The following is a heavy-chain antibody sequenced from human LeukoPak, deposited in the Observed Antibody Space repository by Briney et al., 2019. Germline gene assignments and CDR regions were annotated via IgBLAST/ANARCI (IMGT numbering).Heavy chain of an antibody. CDR2: SWFAGDTK. CDR3: AKDTDDYLLD. J-gene: IGHJ4*02. CDR1: GFTDSNNY. Sequence: GGSLTLSCAASGFTDSNNYMHWVRQAPGKGLEWVAVSWFAGDTKYYADSVKGRFTISRDNSKNTVYLQLNSLRADDTAIYYCAKDTDDYLLDWGQGTLVTVSS. D-gene: IGHD5-12*01. V-gene: IGHV3-30*02.